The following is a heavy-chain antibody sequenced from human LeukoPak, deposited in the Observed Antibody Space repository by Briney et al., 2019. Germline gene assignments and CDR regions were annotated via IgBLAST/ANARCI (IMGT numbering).Heavy chain of an antibody. CDR2: IYDSGTT. V-gene: IGHV4-4*02. D-gene: IGHD4-23*01. CDR3: ARIEDYGGNSVNY. Sequence: SETLSLTCAVSGSSFSSGNWWSWVRQPPGKGLEWIGEIYDSGTTNYNPSLKSRVTISVDTSKNQFSLKLSSVAAADTAVYYCARIEDYGGNSVNYWGQGTLVTVSS. J-gene: IGHJ4*02. CDR1: GSSFSSGNW.